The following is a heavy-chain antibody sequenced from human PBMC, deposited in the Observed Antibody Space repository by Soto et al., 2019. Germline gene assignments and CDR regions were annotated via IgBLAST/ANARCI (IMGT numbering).Heavy chain of an antibody. CDR3: AHGSCSSADCYPNPYLDY. Sequence: QITLKESGPTLVKPTQTLTLTCTFSGFSLSTTAEGMGWISQPPGKALEWLALIYWDDDERYSPSLKSRLTITKDTSKNQVVLTMTNVDPVDTATYYCAHGSCSSADCYPNPYLDYWGQGILVTVSS. D-gene: IGHD2-2*01. CDR2: IYWDDDE. V-gene: IGHV2-5*02. J-gene: IGHJ4*02. CDR1: GFSLSTTAEG.